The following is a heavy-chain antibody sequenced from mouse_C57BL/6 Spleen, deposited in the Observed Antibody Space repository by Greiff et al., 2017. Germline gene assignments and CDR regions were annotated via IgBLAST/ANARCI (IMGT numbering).Heavy chain of an antibody. CDR1: GYSFTGYY. Sequence: VQLQQSGPELVKPGASVKISCKASGYSFTGYYMNWVKQSPEKSLEWIGEINPSTGGTTYNQKFKAKATLTVDKSSSTAYMQLKSLTSEDSAVYYCARSFTPWGQGTLVTVSA. V-gene: IGHV1-42*01. CDR3: ARSFTP. D-gene: IGHD2-12*01. J-gene: IGHJ3*02. CDR2: INPSTGGT.